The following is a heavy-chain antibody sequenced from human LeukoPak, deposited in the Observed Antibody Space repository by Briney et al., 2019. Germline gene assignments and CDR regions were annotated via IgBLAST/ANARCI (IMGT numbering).Heavy chain of an antibody. J-gene: IGHJ4*02. CDR2: IYYSGST. CDR3: ARGYSGSYGRFDY. CDR1: GGSISSYY. D-gene: IGHD1-26*01. Sequence: PSETLSLTCTVSGGSISSYYWSWIRQSPGKGLEWIGYIYYSGSTNYNPSLKSRVTISLDPSRKQFSLKLSSVTAADTAVYYCARGYSGSYGRFDYWGQGTLVTVSS. V-gene: IGHV4-59*01.